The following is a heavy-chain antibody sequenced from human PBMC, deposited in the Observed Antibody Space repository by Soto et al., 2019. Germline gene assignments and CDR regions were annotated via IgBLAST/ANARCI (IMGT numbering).Heavy chain of an antibody. CDR2: IYYSGST. J-gene: IGHJ3*02. D-gene: IGHD6-6*01. V-gene: IGHV4-31*02. Sequence: PSETLSLTCTVSGGSISSGGYYWSWIRQHPGKGLEWIGYIYYSGSTYYNPSLKSRVTISVDTSKNQFSLKLSSVTAADTAVYYCASGDSSSSLPWSAFDIWGQGTMVTVSS. CDR1: GGSISSGGYY. CDR3: ASGDSSSSLPWSAFDI.